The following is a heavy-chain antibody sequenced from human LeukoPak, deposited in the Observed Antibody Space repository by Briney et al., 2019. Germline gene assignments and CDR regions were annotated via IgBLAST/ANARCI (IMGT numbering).Heavy chain of an antibody. D-gene: IGHD1-26*01. J-gene: IGHJ5*02. CDR3: AAVSGHYTLLDA. CDR2: VDPDDGQR. CDR1: GYTLNDIS. Sequence: ALVKVSCKISGYTLNDISMHWVRQPPGKGLEWMGGVDPDDGQRVYAQKFQGRVTMTEDISTNTAYMELSRLRSEDTAVYYCAAVSGHYTLLDAWGQGALVTVST. V-gene: IGHV1-24*01.